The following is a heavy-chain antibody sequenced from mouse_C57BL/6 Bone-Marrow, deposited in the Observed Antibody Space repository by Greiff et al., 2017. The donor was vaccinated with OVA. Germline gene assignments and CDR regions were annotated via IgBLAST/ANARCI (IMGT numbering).Heavy chain of an antibody. CDR1: GYTFTSYW. CDR2: IHPNSGST. CDR3: AISPGPLAD. Sequence: QVQLQQPGAELVKPGASVKLSCKASGYTFTSYWMHWVKQRPGQGLEWIGMIHPNSGSTNYNEKFKSKATLTVDKSSSTAYMQLRSLTSEDSADYCCAISPGPLADWGQGTLVTVSA. J-gene: IGHJ3*01. V-gene: IGHV1-64*01.